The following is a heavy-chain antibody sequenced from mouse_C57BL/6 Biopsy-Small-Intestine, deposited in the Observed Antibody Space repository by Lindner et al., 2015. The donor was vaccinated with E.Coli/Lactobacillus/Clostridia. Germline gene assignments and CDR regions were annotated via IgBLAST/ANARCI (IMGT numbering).Heavy chain of an antibody. V-gene: IGHV1-84*02. J-gene: IGHJ3*01. Sequence: SVKVSCKTSGYAFTGHYIHWVRQAPGQGLEWMGWISPNTGDTNYGQQFQGRVTMTRDTSISTAYMELSSLTSDDTAIYYCARVSLNRGGRGFDPWGQGTLVTVS. CDR2: ISPNTGDT. CDR3: ARVSLNRGGRGFDP. CDR1: GYAFTGHY.